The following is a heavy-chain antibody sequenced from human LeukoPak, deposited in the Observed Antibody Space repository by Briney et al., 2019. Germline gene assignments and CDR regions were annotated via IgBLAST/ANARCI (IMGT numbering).Heavy chain of an antibody. CDR1: GYSFTSYW. Sequence: GESLKISCKGSGYSFTSYWIGWVRQMPGKGLEWMGIIYPGDSDTRYSPSFQGQVTISADKSISTAYLQWSSLKASDTAMYYCARPWGYSYGQGYFDLWGRGTLVTVSS. D-gene: IGHD5-18*01. V-gene: IGHV5-51*01. CDR3: ARPWGYSYGQGYFDL. J-gene: IGHJ2*01. CDR2: IYPGDSDT.